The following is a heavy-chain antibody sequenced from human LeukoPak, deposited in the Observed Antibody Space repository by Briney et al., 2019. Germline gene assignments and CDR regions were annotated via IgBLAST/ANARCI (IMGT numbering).Heavy chain of an antibody. D-gene: IGHD4-17*01. CDR3: AREDNYGDYFLAFDP. CDR1: GGSISSYY. V-gene: IGHV4-59*01. J-gene: IGHJ5*02. CDR2: IYYSGST. Sequence: SETLSLTCTASGGSISSYYWSWIRQPPGKGLEWIGYIYYSGSTNYNPSLKSRVTISVDTSKNQFSLKLSSVTAADTAVYYCAREDNYGDYFLAFDPWGQEPWSPSPQ.